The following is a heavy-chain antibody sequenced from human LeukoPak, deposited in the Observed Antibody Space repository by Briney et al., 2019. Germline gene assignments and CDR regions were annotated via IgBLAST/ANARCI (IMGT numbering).Heavy chain of an antibody. CDR3: ARDPGCGGGSCYSHFDY. V-gene: IGHV3-48*03. J-gene: IGHJ4*02. CDR1: GFTFSSYE. D-gene: IGHD2-15*01. Sequence: GGSLRLSCAASGFTFSSYETNWVRQAPGKGLEWVSYISYSGSTIYYGDSVKGRFTISRDNAKNSLYLQMSSLRAEDTAVYYCARDPGCGGGSCYSHFDYWGQGTLVTVSS. CDR2: ISYSGSTI.